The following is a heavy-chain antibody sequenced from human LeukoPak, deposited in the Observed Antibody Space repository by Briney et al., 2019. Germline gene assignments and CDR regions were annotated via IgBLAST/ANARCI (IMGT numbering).Heavy chain of an antibody. V-gene: IGHV4-61*02. D-gene: IGHD3-22*01. CDR2: IYTSGST. CDR1: GYSISSGDNY. J-gene: IGHJ4*02. CDR3: ARASYSYDINGWVPFDY. Sequence: SETLSLTCTVSGYSISSGDNYWSWIRQPAGKGLEWIGRIYTSGSTNYNPSLKSRVTISGDTSKNQFSLRLSSVTAADTAVYYCARASYSYDINGWVPFDYWGQGTLVTVSS.